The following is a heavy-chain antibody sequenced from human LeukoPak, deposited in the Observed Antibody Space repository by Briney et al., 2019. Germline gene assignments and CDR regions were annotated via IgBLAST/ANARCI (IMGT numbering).Heavy chain of an antibody. Sequence: PGGSLRLSCTASGFTFGDYAVSWFRQAPGNGLEWIGFIRSQIYGGTPEYATSVKGRFTISRNDSKSIASLHMDSLKTEDTAVYYCTRWDGTEIDYRGQGTLVTVS. CDR2: IRSQIYGGTP. J-gene: IGHJ4*02. D-gene: IGHD1-26*01. CDR1: GFTFGDYA. CDR3: TRWDGTEIDY. V-gene: IGHV3-49*03.